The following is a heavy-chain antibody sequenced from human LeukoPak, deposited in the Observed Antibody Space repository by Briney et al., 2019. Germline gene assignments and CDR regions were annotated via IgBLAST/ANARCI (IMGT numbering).Heavy chain of an antibody. D-gene: IGHD6-19*01. CDR3: ARKQIAVEFGGHAFDI. CDR1: GFTFSSYA. J-gene: IGHJ3*02. CDR2: ISGSGGST. V-gene: IGHV3-23*01. Sequence: GGSLRLSCAASGFTFSSYAMSWVRQAPGKGLEWVSAISGSGGSTYYADSVKGRFTISRDNSKNTLYLQMNSLRAEDTAVYYCARKQIAVEFGGHAFDIWGQGTMVTVSS.